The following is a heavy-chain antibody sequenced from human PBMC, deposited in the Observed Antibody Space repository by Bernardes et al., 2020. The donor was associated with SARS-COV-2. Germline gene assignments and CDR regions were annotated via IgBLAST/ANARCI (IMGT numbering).Heavy chain of an antibody. V-gene: IGHV3-74*01. Sequence: GGSLRLSCAASGFSFSYYSMHWVRQAPGKGLVWLSRINSDGSSTYYADSVKGRFTISRDNAKNTLYMQMNSLRAEDTAVYCCTRGDLPYYYGMDAWGQGTTVTVSS. CDR3: TRGDLPYYYGMDA. J-gene: IGHJ6*02. CDR2: INSDGSST. CDR1: GFSFSYYS.